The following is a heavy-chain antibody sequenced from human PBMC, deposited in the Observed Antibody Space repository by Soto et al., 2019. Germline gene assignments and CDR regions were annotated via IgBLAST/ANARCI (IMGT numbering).Heavy chain of an antibody. CDR1: GGSFSGYY. J-gene: IGHJ4*02. CDR3: ARGPYGSGSPTFDY. CDR2: INHSGST. V-gene: IGHV4-34*01. Sequence: QVQLQQWGAGLLKPSETLSLTCAVYGGSFSGYYWSWIRQPPGKGLEWIGEINHSGSTNYNPSLKSRVTISVDTSKNQFSLKLSSVTAADRAVYYCARGPYGSGSPTFDYWGQGTLVTVSS. D-gene: IGHD3-10*01.